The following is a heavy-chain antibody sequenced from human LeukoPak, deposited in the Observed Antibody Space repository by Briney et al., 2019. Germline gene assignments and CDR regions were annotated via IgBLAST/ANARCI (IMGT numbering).Heavy chain of an antibody. CDR3: ARSRNYGDYFDY. D-gene: IGHD4-17*01. V-gene: IGHV2-70*20. CDR1: GFSLSTSGMC. J-gene: IGHJ4*02. CDR2: IDRDDDK. Sequence: ESGPTLVNPTQTLTLTCTFSGFSLSTSGMCVSWVRQPPGKALEWLALIDRDDDKYYSTSLKTRLTISKDTSKNQVVLTMTNMDPVDTATYYCARSRNYGDYFDYWGQGTLVTVSS.